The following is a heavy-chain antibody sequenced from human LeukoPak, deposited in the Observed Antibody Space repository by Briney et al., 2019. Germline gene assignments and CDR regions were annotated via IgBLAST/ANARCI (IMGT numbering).Heavy chain of an antibody. J-gene: IGHJ3*02. CDR2: ISSSSSTI. CDR1: GFTFSSYS. Sequence: GGSLRLSCAASGFTFSSYSMNWVRQAPGKGLEWISYISSSSSTIYYADSVKGRFTISRDNAKNSLYLQMNSLRAEDTAVYYCAKRYCSGGSCYYAFDIWGQGTMVTVSS. CDR3: AKRYCSGGSCYYAFDI. V-gene: IGHV3-48*01. D-gene: IGHD2-15*01.